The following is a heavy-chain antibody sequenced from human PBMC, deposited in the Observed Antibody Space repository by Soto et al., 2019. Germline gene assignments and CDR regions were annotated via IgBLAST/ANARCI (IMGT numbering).Heavy chain of an antibody. V-gene: IGHV4-4*02. Sequence: TSETLSLTCAVSGGSISSSNWWSWVRQPPGKGLEWIGEIYHSGSTNYNPSLKSRVTISVDKSKNQFSLKLSSVTAADTAVYYCASIVVVTANGAPHAFDIWGQGTMVTVSS. CDR3: ASIVVVTANGAPHAFDI. D-gene: IGHD2-21*02. CDR2: IYHSGST. J-gene: IGHJ3*02. CDR1: GGSISSSNW.